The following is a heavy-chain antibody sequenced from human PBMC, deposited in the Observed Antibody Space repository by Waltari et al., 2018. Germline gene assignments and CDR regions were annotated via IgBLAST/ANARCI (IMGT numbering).Heavy chain of an antibody. V-gene: IGHV4-34*01. CDR2: INHGGST. CDR3: ARGLGVAAAGTTTTFFDY. CDR1: GGSFRAYH. J-gene: IGHJ4*02. Sequence: QVQLQQWGAGLLKPSETLSLTCAVYGGSFRAYHWSWIRQPPGQGLEWIGEINHGGSTNYNPSLKSRVTISVDTSKNQFSLKLSSVTAADTAVYYCARGLGVAAAGTTTTFFDYWGQGTLVTVSS. D-gene: IGHD6-13*01.